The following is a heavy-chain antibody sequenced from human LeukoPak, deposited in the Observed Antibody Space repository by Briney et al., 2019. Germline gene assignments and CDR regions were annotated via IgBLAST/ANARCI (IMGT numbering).Heavy chain of an antibody. J-gene: IGHJ4*02. CDR1: GGTFSSYA. V-gene: IGHV1-69*13. Sequence: ASVKVSYKASGGTFSSYAISWVRQAPGQGLEWMGGIIPIFGTANYAQKFQGRVTITADESTSTAYMELSSLRSEDTAVYYCARTKTAGDFDYWGQGTLVTVSS. CDR2: IIPIFGTA. D-gene: IGHD6-13*01. CDR3: ARTKTAGDFDY.